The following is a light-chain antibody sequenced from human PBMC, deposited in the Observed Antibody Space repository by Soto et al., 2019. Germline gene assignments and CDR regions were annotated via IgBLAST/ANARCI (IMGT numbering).Light chain of an antibody. V-gene: IGLV2-14*02. CDR1: SSDVESYNL. CDR3: SSYTSTSTL. Sequence: QSALTQPASVSGSPGQSITISCTGTSSDVESYNLVSWYQHHPGTAPKLMIYEGIKRPSGVSHRFSGSKSGNTASLTISGLQTEDEADYFCSSYTSTSTLFGTGTKLTVL. J-gene: IGLJ1*01. CDR2: EGI.